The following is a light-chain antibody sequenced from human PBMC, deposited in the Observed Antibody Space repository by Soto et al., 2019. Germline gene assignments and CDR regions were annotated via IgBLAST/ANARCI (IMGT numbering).Light chain of an antibody. J-gene: IGKJ1*01. Sequence: EIVLTQSPGTLSLSPGERATLSCRASQSVSSSYLAWYQQKPGQAPRLLIYVACSRATGIPDRFSGSGSGTDFTLTISRLEPEDFAVYYCQQYGSSSWTFGQGTKVDIK. CDR3: QQYGSSSWT. CDR1: QSVSSSY. V-gene: IGKV3-20*01. CDR2: VAC.